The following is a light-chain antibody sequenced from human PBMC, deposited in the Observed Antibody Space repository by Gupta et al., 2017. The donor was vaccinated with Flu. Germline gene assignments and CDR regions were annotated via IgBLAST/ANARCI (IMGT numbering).Light chain of an antibody. CDR3: QAGDTSTYYV. V-gene: IGLV3-1*01. Sequence: SYDLTQPPSVSVSPRQTASITCSGDNLGDKYVCWYQQKPGQSPVLVIYQDNKRPSGIPERFSGSNSGNTATLTISGTQAMDEADYYCQAGDTSTYYVFGTGTKVTVL. CDR2: QDN. CDR1: NLGDKY. J-gene: IGLJ1*01.